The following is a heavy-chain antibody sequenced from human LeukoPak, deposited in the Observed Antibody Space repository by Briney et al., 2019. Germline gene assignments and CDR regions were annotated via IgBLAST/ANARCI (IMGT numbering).Heavy chain of an antibody. D-gene: IGHD3-22*01. CDR2: IWFDGKNE. J-gene: IGHJ6*02. Sequence: GGSLRLSCAASGFTFSGYGMHWVRLAPGKGLEWVADIWFDGKNEHFAASVKGRFTISRDNSKKTMYLQINSLRAEDTAVYYCARDRHCVSGLCHNSPGMDVWGRGTTVTVSS. V-gene: IGHV3-33*01. CDR1: GFTFSGYG. CDR3: ARDRHCVSGLCHNSPGMDV.